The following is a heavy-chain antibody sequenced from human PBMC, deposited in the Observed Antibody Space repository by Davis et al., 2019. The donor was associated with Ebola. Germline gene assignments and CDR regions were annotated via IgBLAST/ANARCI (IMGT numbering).Heavy chain of an antibody. D-gene: IGHD5-24*01. V-gene: IGHV4-34*01. Sequence: SEPLSPTCAVQGAAFSGYYWSWIRQPPGKGLEWIGEINHSGSTNYNPSLKSRVTISVDTSKNQFSLKLRSVTAADTAVYYCARQRRDGYSDFDYWGLGTLVTVSS. CDR1: GAAFSGYY. CDR3: ARQRRDGYSDFDY. CDR2: INHSGST. J-gene: IGHJ4*02.